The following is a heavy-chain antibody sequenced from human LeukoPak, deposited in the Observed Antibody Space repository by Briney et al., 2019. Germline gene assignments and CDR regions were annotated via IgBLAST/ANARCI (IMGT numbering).Heavy chain of an antibody. D-gene: IGHD3-3*01. CDR1: GYSFTSYW. CDR2: IYPGDSDT. CDR3: ASGTKITVFGIVIMGAFDH. J-gene: IGHJ4*02. Sequence: GESLKISCKGSGYSFTSYWIGWVRQMPGKGLEWMGIIYPGDSDTRYSPSFQGQVTISVDKSITTAYLQWSSLKASDTAMYYCASGTKITVFGIVIMGAFDHWGQGTLVTVSS. V-gene: IGHV5-51*01.